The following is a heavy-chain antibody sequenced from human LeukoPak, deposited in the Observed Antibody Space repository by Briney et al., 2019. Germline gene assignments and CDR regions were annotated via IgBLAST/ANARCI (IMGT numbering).Heavy chain of an antibody. D-gene: IGHD3-10*01. Sequence: QPGGSLRLSCAASGFTFSSYGMHWVRQAPGKGLEWVAFIRYDGSNKYYADSVKGRFTISRDNSKNTLYLQMNSLRAEDTAVYYCAKDPLKYGSGINWFDPWGQGTLVTVSS. V-gene: IGHV3-30*02. CDR3: AKDPLKYGSGINWFDP. J-gene: IGHJ5*02. CDR1: GFTFSSYG. CDR2: IRYDGSNK.